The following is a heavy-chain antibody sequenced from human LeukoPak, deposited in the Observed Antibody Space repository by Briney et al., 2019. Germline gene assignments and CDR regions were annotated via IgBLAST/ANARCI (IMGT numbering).Heavy chain of an antibody. Sequence: GGSLRLSCAASGFTFSSYSMNWVRQAPGKGLEWVSYISSSSSTIYYADSVKGRFTISRDNAKNSLYLQMNSLRAEDTAVYYCAKVQGPLLIVGASPPGYYFDYWGQGTLVTVSS. CDR1: GFTFSSYS. V-gene: IGHV3-48*04. D-gene: IGHD1-26*01. J-gene: IGHJ4*02. CDR2: ISSSSSTI. CDR3: AKVQGPLLIVGASPPGYYFDY.